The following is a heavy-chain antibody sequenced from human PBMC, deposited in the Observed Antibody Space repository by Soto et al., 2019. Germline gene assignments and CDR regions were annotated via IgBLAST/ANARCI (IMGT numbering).Heavy chain of an antibody. V-gene: IGHV1-69*06. CDR2: IIPIFGTA. J-gene: IGHJ6*02. Sequence: SVKVSCKASGGTFSSYAISWVRQAPGQGLEWMGGIIPIFGTANYAQKFQGRVTITADKSTSTAYMELSSLRSEDTAVYYWARRRITMVRGVPHYYYGMDGCGQATTVTV. CDR3: ARRRITMVRGVPHYYYGMDG. CDR1: GGTFSSYA. D-gene: IGHD3-10*01.